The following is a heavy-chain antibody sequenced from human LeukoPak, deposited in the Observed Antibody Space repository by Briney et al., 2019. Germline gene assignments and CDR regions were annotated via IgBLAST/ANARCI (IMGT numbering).Heavy chain of an antibody. CDR1: GFSFSSYT. CDR2: ISSSSSYI. Sequence: GGSLRLSCAASGFSFSSYTMNWVRQAPGKGLEWVSIISSSSSYIYYADSVKGRFTISRDNAKNALYLQMNSLRVEDTAVYYCARDGRCGGDCFASWGQGILVTVSS. V-gene: IGHV3-21*01. J-gene: IGHJ4*02. D-gene: IGHD2-21*02. CDR3: ARDGRCGGDCFAS.